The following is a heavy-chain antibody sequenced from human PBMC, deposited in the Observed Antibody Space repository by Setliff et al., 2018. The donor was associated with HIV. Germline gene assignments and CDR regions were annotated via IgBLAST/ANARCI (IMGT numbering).Heavy chain of an antibody. CDR3: AGGQQIVNWFDP. Sequence: SETLSLTCAVSNYSLSSAYYWGWIRHPPGKGLEWIGSIYHSGSTYYNPSLKSRVTISVDASKNQFSLKLSSVTAADTAVYYCAGGQQIVNWFDPWGQGTLVTVSS. D-gene: IGHD3-22*01. J-gene: IGHJ5*02. CDR1: NYSLSSAYY. V-gene: IGHV4-38-2*01. CDR2: IYHSGST.